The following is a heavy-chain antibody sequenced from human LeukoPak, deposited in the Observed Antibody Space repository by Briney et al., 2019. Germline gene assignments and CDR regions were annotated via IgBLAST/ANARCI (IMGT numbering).Heavy chain of an antibody. Sequence: GGSLRLSCAASGFTFSSYGMHWVRQAPGKGLEWVAVVSYDGSNKYYADSVKGRFTISRDNSKNSLYLQMNSLRAEDTAVYYCAKGYDFWRIPGYFDYWGQGTLVTVSS. CDR1: GFTFSSYG. CDR3: AKGYDFWRIPGYFDY. V-gene: IGHV3-30*18. J-gene: IGHJ4*02. CDR2: VSYDGSNK. D-gene: IGHD3-3*01.